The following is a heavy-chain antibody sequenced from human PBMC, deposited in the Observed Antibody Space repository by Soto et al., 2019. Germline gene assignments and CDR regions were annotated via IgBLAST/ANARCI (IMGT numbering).Heavy chain of an antibody. CDR1: VGAISSGGYS. CDR2: IYHSGST. J-gene: IGHJ4*02. V-gene: IGHV4-30-2*01. Sequence: SEPLSLPCAVSVGAISSGGYSWSWIRQPRVKALDLIGYIYHSGSTYYNPSLKSRVTISVDRSKNQFSLKLSSVTAADTAVYYCARVKHVNYYDSSGYHRYFDYWGQGTLVTVSS. CDR3: ARVKHVNYYDSSGYHRYFDY. D-gene: IGHD3-22*01.